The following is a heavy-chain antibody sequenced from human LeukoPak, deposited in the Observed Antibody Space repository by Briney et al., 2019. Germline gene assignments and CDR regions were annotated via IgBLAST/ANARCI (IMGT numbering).Heavy chain of an antibody. CDR2: VNGDGSST. V-gene: IGHV3-74*01. Sequence: GGSLRLSCAASGFTFSTYWMHWVRQAPGKGLVWVSRVNGDGSSTNYADSVKGRFTISRDNAKNTLYLQMNSLRAEDTAVYYCAGGSGWNVDYWGQGTLVTVSS. CDR1: GFTFSTYW. D-gene: IGHD6-19*01. CDR3: AGGSGWNVDY. J-gene: IGHJ4*02.